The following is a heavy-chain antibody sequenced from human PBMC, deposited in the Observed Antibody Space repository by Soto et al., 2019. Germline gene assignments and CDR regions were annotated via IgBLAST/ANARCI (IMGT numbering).Heavy chain of an antibody. V-gene: IGHV3-23*01. CDR2: ISGSGGST. Sequence: GGSLRLSCAASGFTFSSYAMSWVRQAPGKGLEWVSAISGSGGSTYYADSVKGRFTISRDNSKNTLYLQMNSLRAEDTAVYYCAKGQGPSPDYYYGMDVWGQGTTVTVSS. J-gene: IGHJ6*02. CDR3: AKGQGPSPDYYYGMDV. CDR1: GFTFSSYA.